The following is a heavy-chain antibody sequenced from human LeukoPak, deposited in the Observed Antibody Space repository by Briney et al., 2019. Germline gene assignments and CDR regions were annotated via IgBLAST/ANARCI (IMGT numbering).Heavy chain of an antibody. Sequence: GASVKVSCKASGYTFTSYDINWVRQATGQGLEWMGWISAYNGNTNYAQKLQGRVTMTTDTSTSTAYMELRSLRSDDTAVYYCARLPDYYYYYMDVWGKGTTVTVSS. D-gene: IGHD2-2*01. V-gene: IGHV1-18*01. CDR3: ARLPDYYYYYMDV. J-gene: IGHJ6*03. CDR1: GYTFTSYD. CDR2: ISAYNGNT.